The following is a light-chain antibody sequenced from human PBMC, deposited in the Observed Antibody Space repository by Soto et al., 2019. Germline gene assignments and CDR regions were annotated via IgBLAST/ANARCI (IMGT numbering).Light chain of an antibody. CDR3: AAWDDSLNGAV. CDR2: TNN. CDR1: SSNIGSNT. J-gene: IGLJ7*01. Sequence: QSVLTQPPSASGTPGQRVTISCSGSSSNIGSNTVNWYQQLPGTAPKLLIYTNNQRPSGVPDRFAGSKSGTVASLAISGLQSEDEADYYCAAWDDSLNGAVFGGGTQLAV. V-gene: IGLV1-44*01.